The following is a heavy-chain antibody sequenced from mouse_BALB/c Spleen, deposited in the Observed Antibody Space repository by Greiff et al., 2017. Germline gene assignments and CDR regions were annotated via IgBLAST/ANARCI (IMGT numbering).Heavy chain of an antibody. CDR2: INPSNGRT. V-gene: IGHV1S81*02. CDR3: ARSGGNFDD. CDR1: GYTFTSYW. Sequence: VQLQQPGAELVKPGASVKLSCKASGYTFTSYWMHWVKQRPGQGLEWIGEINPSNGRTNYNEKFKSKATLTVDKSSSTAYMQLSSLTSEDSAVYYCARSGGNFDDWGQGTTLTVSS. D-gene: IGHD1-1*02. J-gene: IGHJ2*01.